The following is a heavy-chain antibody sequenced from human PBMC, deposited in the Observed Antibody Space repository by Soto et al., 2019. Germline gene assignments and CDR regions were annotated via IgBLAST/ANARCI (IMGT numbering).Heavy chain of an antibody. D-gene: IGHD3-10*01. CDR3: ERDLDPPRRPYYYGSGSYFY. V-gene: IGHV1-18*01. J-gene: IGHJ4*02. Sequence: ASVKVSCKSSGYTFTSYGISWVRQAPGQGLEWMGWISAYNGNTNYAQKLRGRVTMTTDTSTSTAYMELRSLRSDDTAVYYCERDLDPPRRPYYYGSGSYFYWGKGTLVTVSS. CDR2: ISAYNGNT. CDR1: GYTFTSYG.